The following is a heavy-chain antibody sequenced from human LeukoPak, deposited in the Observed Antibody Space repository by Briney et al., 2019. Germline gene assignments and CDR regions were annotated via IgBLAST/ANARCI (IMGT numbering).Heavy chain of an antibody. CDR3: AKDSLYYYGSGSPYYFDY. D-gene: IGHD3-10*01. CDR2: ISSDGSIK. Sequence: GGSLRISCAASGFTFSTYAMHWVRQAPGKGLEWVAVISSDGSIKHYGDSVKGRFTTSRDNSKNTLYLQMNSLRAEDTAVYYCAKDSLYYYGSGSPYYFDYWGQGTLVTVSS. V-gene: IGHV3-30-3*01. J-gene: IGHJ4*02. CDR1: GFTFSTYA.